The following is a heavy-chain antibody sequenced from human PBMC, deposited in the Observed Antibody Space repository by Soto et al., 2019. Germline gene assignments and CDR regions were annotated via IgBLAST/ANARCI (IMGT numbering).Heavy chain of an antibody. J-gene: IGHJ4*02. Sequence: GGSLRLSCAASGFTFSSYAMHWVRQAPGKGLEWVAVISYDGSNKYYADSVKGRFTISRDNPKNTLYLQMISLSAEDMAVYYCARCPFYLTTGTTFSAIADYWGQGTLVTVSS. V-gene: IGHV3-30-3*01. D-gene: IGHD1-7*01. CDR1: GFTFSSYA. CDR2: ISYDGSNK. CDR3: ARCPFYLTTGTTFSAIADY.